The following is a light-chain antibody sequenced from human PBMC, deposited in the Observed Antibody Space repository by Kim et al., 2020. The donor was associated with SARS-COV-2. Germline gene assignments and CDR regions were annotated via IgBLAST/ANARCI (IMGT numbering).Light chain of an antibody. CDR3: SSYASSISWV. V-gene: IGLV2-14*03. Sequence: GQSITISCTGTRSDVGGYNYVSWYQQHPGKAPKRMIYDVNNRPSGISNRFSGSKSGNTASLTISGLQAEDEADYYCSSYASSISWVFGGGTKVTVL. CDR1: RSDVGGYNY. CDR2: DVN. J-gene: IGLJ3*02.